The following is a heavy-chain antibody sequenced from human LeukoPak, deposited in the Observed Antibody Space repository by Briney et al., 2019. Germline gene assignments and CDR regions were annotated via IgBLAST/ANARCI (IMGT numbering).Heavy chain of an antibody. CDR1: GGSISSYY. V-gene: IGHV4-59*12. Sequence: SETLSLTCTVSGGSISSYYWSWIRQPPGKGLEWIGYIYYSGSTNYNPSLKSRVTMSVDTSKNQFSLKLSSVTAADTAVYYCARWMGSSSLPYFDYWGQGTLVTVSS. CDR2: IYYSGST. J-gene: IGHJ4*02. D-gene: IGHD6-13*01. CDR3: ARWMGSSSLPYFDY.